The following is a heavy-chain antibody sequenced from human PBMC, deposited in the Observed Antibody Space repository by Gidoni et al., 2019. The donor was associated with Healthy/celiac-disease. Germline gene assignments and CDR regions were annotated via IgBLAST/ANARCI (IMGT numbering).Heavy chain of an antibody. CDR1: GFTFSSYD. Sequence: EVQLVESGGGLVQPGGSLRLSCAASGFTFSSYDMHWVRQATGKGLEWVSAIGTAGDTYYPGSVKGRFTISRENAKNSLYLQMNSLRAGDTAVYYCARATTVTSNAFDIWGQGTMVTVSS. V-gene: IGHV3-13*04. CDR3: ARATTVTSNAFDI. CDR2: IGTAGDT. D-gene: IGHD4-17*01. J-gene: IGHJ3*02.